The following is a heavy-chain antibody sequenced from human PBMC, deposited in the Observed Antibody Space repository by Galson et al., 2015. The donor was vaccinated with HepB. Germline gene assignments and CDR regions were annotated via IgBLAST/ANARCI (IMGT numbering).Heavy chain of an antibody. CDR1: GFTFSSYG. D-gene: IGHD2-15*01. Sequence: SLRLSCAASGFTFSSYGMHWVRQAPGKGLEWVAVIWYDGSNKYYADSVKGRFTISRDNSKNTLYLQMNSLRAEDTAVYYCARGGVDYYYMDVWGKGTTVTVSS. V-gene: IGHV3-33*01. J-gene: IGHJ6*03. CDR3: ARGGVDYYYMDV. CDR2: IWYDGSNK.